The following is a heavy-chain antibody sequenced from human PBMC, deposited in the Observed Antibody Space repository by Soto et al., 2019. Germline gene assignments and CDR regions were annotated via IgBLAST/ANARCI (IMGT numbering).Heavy chain of an antibody. D-gene: IGHD4-4*01. V-gene: IGHV1-18*01. CDR3: AGSLQGATTNYASNWFDP. CDR2: INTYSGNT. Sequence: QVQLVQSGAEVKKPGASVKVSCKASGYTFTGYSVTWVRQAPGQGLEWRGWINTYSGNTNYAQKLQGRVTVTTDTSTNTVYMELRSLRSDDTAVYYCAGSLQGATTNYASNWFDPWGQGTLVTVSS. CDR1: GYTFTGYS. J-gene: IGHJ5*02.